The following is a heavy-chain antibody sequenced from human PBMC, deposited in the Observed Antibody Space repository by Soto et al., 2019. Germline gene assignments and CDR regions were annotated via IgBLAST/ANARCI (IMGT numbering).Heavy chain of an antibody. V-gene: IGHV4-34*01. J-gene: IGHJ5*02. CDR3: ARGSSVADLSS. D-gene: IGHD6-6*01. CDR1: GGSFSGYY. CDR2: INHSGST. Sequence: SETLSLTCAVYGGSFSGYYWSWIRQPPGKGLEWIGEINHSGSTNYNPSLKSRVTISVDTSKNQFSLKLSSVTAADTAVYYCARGSSVADLSSWGQGTLVTVSS.